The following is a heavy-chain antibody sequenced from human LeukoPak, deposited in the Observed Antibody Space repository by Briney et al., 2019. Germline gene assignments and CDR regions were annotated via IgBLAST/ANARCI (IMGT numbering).Heavy chain of an antibody. CDR1: GGSISRYY. V-gene: IGHV4-4*08. Sequence: SETLSLTCTVSGGSISRYYWSWIRQPPGKGLEWIGYIYSSGSTNYNPSLKSRVTISVDTSKNQFSLKLSSVTAADTAVYYCARDQGYYDSSGYYEYYFDYWGQGTLVTVSS. J-gene: IGHJ4*02. D-gene: IGHD3-22*01. CDR3: ARDQGYYDSSGYYEYYFDY. CDR2: IYSSGST.